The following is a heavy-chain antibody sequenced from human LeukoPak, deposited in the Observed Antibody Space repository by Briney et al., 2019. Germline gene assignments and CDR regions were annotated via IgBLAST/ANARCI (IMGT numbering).Heavy chain of an antibody. J-gene: IGHJ5*02. Sequence: GGSLRLSCAASGFTISSYCMNWVRQAPGKGLEWVSSISSSSSYIYYADSVKGRFTISRDNAKNSLYLQMNSLRAEDTAVYYCARGSGSLRNPFDPWGQGTLVTVSS. V-gene: IGHV3-21*01. CDR1: GFTISSYC. CDR2: ISSSSSYI. CDR3: ARGSGSLRNPFDP. D-gene: IGHD3-10*01.